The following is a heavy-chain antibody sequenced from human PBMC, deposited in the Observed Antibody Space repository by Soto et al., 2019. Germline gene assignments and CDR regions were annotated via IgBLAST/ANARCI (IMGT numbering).Heavy chain of an antibody. V-gene: IGHV2-5*01. CDR1: GFSLTSIGVA. Sequence: GHTLLKSTHSLTVTCSLSGFSLTSIGVAVGWMRQPPGKALEWLALIYWNDDTRYSPSLKSRLSISKDTSKNQVFLTMTNMDPVDTATYYCAHTRRPYSSRLFDPWGQGTLVTVSS. CDR2: IYWNDDT. CDR3: AHTRRPYSSRLFDP. D-gene: IGHD6-13*01. J-gene: IGHJ5*02.